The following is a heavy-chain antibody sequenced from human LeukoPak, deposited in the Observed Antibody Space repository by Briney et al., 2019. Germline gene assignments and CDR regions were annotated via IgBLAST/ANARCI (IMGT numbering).Heavy chain of an antibody. CDR2: ISGSGGST. CDR3: AKGTYYYDSSGRTSPRPDY. Sequence: GGSLRLSCAASGFTFSSYAMSWVRQAPGKGLEWVLAISGSGGSTYYADSVKGRFTISRDNSKNTLYLQMNSLRAEDTAVYYCAKGTYYYDSSGRTSPRPDYWGQGTLVTVSS. V-gene: IGHV3-23*01. J-gene: IGHJ4*02. CDR1: GFTFSSYA. D-gene: IGHD3-22*01.